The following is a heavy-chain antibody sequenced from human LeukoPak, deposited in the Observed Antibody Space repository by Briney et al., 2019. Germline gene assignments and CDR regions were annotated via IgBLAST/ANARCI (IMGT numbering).Heavy chain of an antibody. V-gene: IGHV1-58*02. CDR3: AADVGAFDI. D-gene: IGHD3-10*01. Sequence: SVKVSCKASGFTFTRSAMQWVRQARGQRLEWVGWIVVDSGNTNYAQKFQERVTITRDLFTSTAYMELSSLRSEDTAVYYCAADVGAFDIWGQGTMVTVSS. CDR1: GFTFTRSA. J-gene: IGHJ3*02. CDR2: IVVDSGNT.